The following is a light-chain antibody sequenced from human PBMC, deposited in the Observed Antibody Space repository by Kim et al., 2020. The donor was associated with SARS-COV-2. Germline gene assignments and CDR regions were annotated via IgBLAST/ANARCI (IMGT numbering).Light chain of an antibody. V-gene: IGKV1-33*01. J-gene: IGKJ2*01. CDR1: QNITKF. CDR2: DAT. Sequence: SASVGDSVTITCQTSQNITKFLNCFQQKSGQAPKLLIYDATNVQSGVPSRFSGSGSGTHFTFTINSLQPDDAATYFCQQYNNLPYTFGQGTKLEI. CDR3: QQYNNLPYT.